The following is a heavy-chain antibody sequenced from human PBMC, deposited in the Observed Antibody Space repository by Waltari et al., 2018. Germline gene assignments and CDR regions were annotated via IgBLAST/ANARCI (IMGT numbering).Heavy chain of an antibody. Sequence: WGSRVRQAPDKGLEWIGQVHRNGRTNYNPSLASRAIVSLDSSMNQFSLRILSATAADTAVYYCARDLGRGLFLDSWGQGTLVTVSP. V-gene: IGHV4-4*02. CDR2: VHRNGRT. CDR1: W. CDR3: ARDLGRGLFLDS. J-gene: IGHJ4*02. D-gene: IGHD2-15*01.